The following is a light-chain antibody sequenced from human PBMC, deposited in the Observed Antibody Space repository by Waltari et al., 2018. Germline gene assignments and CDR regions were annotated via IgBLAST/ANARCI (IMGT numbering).Light chain of an antibody. CDR1: RSNIGSNY. CDR3: AAWDDSLSGRV. J-gene: IGLJ3*02. Sequence: QSVLPQPPSASGTPGQRVTISVSGTRSNIGSNYVYWYQQLPGTAPKLLIYRTNQRPSGVPDRFSGSKSGTSASLAISGLRSEDEADYYCAAWDDSLSGRVFGGGTKVTVL. CDR2: RTN. V-gene: IGLV1-47*01.